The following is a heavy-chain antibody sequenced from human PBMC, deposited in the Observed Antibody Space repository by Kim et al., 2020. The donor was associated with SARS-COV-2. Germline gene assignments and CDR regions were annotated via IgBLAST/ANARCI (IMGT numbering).Heavy chain of an antibody. Sequence: SETLSLTCAVFGGSFSGYHWTWIRQSPGKGLEWIGEITHSGGTNCNPSLKSRVTISLDTSKNQFSLKLGYVSAADTAVYYCSRGRAGVVPSPILGLGPYYDYYAMDVWGQGTTITVSS. V-gene: IGHV4-34*01. J-gene: IGHJ6*02. D-gene: IGHD3-3*01. CDR3: SRGRAGVVPSPILGLGPYYDYYAMDV. CDR2: ITHSGGT. CDR1: GGSFSGYH.